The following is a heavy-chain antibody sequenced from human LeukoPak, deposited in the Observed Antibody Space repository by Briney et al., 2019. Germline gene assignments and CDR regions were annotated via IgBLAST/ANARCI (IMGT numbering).Heavy chain of an antibody. D-gene: IGHD6-13*01. CDR3: ARSSADDAFDI. V-gene: IGHV1-2*02. CDR2: INPNSGGT. Sequence: ASVKVSCKASGYTFIGYHIHWVRQAPGQGLEWMGWINPNSGGTNYAQKFQGRVTMTRDTSISTAYMELSRLRSDDTAVYYCARSSADDAFDIWGQGTMVTVSS. J-gene: IGHJ3*02. CDR1: GYTFIGYH.